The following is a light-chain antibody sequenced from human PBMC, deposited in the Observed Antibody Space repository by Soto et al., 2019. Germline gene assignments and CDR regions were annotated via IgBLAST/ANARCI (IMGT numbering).Light chain of an antibody. Sequence: DIQLTQSPSFLSASVGDRVSITCRASQGISSSLAWYQQKAGKAPQILIYDASSLQSGVPSRFTGSGSGTEFTLTISSLQPEYFAAYYCQQVNNYPFTFGPGTKVDIK. CDR1: QGISSS. V-gene: IGKV1-9*01. CDR2: DAS. J-gene: IGKJ3*01. CDR3: QQVNNYPFT.